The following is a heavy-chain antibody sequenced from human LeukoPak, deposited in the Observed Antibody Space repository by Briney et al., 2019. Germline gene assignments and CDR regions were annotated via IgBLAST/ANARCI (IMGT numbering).Heavy chain of an antibody. J-gene: IGHJ2*01. CDR3: ARGRGTTMVRGVITNYFDL. D-gene: IGHD3-10*01. Sequence: ASVKLSCKTSGSTFTAHYIHLVRQAPGQGLEWMGWIDPNSGGTNCAQKFLGSVTMTGDTSINTAFMEIRRLRSDDTAIYYCARGRGTTMVRGVITNYFDLWGRGSLVTVSS. V-gene: IGHV1-2*02. CDR2: IDPNSGGT. CDR1: GSTFTAHY.